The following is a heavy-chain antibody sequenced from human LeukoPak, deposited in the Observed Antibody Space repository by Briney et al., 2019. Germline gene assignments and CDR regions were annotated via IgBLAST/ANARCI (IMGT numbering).Heavy chain of an antibody. CDR2: IYTSGST. CDR1: GGSISSGSYY. D-gene: IGHD3-10*01. CDR3: ARVPRGITMVRGVIPLDP. Sequence: KPSETLSLTCTVSGGSISSGSYYWSSIRQPAGKGLEWIGSIYTSGSTNYYPSLKSRVTISVDTSKNQFSLKLSSVPAAATAVYYCARVPRGITMVRGVIPLDPWGQGTLVTVSS. J-gene: IGHJ5*02. V-gene: IGHV4-61*02.